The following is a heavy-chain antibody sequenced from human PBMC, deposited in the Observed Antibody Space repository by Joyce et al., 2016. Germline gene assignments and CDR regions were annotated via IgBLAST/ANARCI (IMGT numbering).Heavy chain of an antibody. CDR3: TTINNYGD. CDR1: GYTFTDYP. V-gene: IGHV1-3*04. D-gene: IGHD4-17*01. Sequence: QVQLVQSGAEVKKPGASVKVSCKASGYTFTDYPIHWVRQAPGQRLEWMGWINTGNGNTKYSQKFQGRVTITRDTSASTAYIEVSSLRSEDTAVYYCTTINNYGDWGQGTLITVSS. CDR2: INTGNGNT. J-gene: IGHJ4*02.